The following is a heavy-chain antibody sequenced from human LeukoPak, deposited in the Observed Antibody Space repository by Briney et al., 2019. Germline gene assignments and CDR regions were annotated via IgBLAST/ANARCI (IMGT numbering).Heavy chain of an antibody. CDR2: ISSSSSYI. CDR3: ARVDYSIGWFDP. D-gene: IGHD4-11*01. J-gene: IGHJ5*02. V-gene: IGHV3-21*01. Sequence: GGSLRLSCAASGFTFSSYSMNWVHQAPGKGLEWVSSISSSSSYIYYADSVKGRFTISRDNAKNSLYLQMNSLRAEDTAVYYCARVDYSIGWFDPWGQGTLVTVSS. CDR1: GFTFSSYS.